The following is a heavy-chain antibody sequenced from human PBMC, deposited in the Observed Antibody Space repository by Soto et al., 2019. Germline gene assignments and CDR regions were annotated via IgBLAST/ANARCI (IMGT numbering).Heavy chain of an antibody. CDR1: GGSISSTPYY. Sequence: SETLSLTCTVSGGSISSTPYYWAWIRQPPGKGLEWVGSTYFGGSTYYNPSLKSRVSISVDTSKNQISLKVSPATATDTAVYFCARPRHHTAMVFDYWGQGTLVTVS. D-gene: IGHD5-18*01. CDR3: ARPRHHTAMVFDY. CDR2: TYFGGST. V-gene: IGHV4-39*01. J-gene: IGHJ4*01.